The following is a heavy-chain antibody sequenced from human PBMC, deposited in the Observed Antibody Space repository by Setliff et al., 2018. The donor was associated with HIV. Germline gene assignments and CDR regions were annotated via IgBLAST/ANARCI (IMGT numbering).Heavy chain of an antibody. CDR3: ATYSAGEGGRGY. CDR2: IYTDGTI. Sequence: SETLSLTCSVSGGSISSGNDYWGWTRQPAGKGLEWIGHIYTDGTIKYNPSLKSRLTISLDTSKNQFSLKLNSVTAADTAVYYCATYSAGEGGRGYWGQGRLVTVSS. CDR1: GGSISSGNDY. J-gene: IGHJ4*02. V-gene: IGHV4-61*09. D-gene: IGHD1-26*01.